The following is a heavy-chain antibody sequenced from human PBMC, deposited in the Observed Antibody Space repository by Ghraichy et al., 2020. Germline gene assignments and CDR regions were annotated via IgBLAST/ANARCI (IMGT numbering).Heavy chain of an antibody. J-gene: IGHJ6*02. V-gene: IGHV3-74*01. CDR2: INSDGSST. D-gene: IGHD6-13*01. Sequence: GGSLRLSCAASGFTFSSYWMHWVRQAPGKGLVWVSRINSDGSSTSYADSVKGRFTISRDNAKNTLYLQMSSLRAEDTAVYYCASAGSSSWFYYYYGMDVWGQGTTVTVSS. CDR3: ASAGSSSWFYYYYGMDV. CDR1: GFTFSSYW.